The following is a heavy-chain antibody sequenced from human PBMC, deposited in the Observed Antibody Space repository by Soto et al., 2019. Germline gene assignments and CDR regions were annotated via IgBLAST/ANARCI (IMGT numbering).Heavy chain of an antibody. J-gene: IGHJ6*02. CDR3: ARRKSLDV. CDR1: GGSVSSHDYD. V-gene: IGHV4-31*03. CDR2: VHDRETA. Sequence: HVQLQESGPGLLRPSQTLSLTCSVSGGSVSSHDYDWTWVRQRPGKGLKWIGFVHDRETADYNPSLKSRVSISVDTFKNKFSLRLSSVTAADSAVYYCARRKSLDVWGQGITVIVSS.